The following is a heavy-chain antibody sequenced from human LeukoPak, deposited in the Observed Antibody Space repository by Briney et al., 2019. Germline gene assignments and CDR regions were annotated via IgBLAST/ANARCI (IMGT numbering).Heavy chain of an antibody. J-gene: IGHJ4*02. CDR2: IRSRVNSYAT. Sequence: GGSLKLSCAASGFTFSDSAMHWVRQASGKGLEWVGRIRSRVNSYATTYAASVKGRLTISRDDSKNTAYLEMNSLKTEDTAVYFCTRRGTASAPDDYWGQGALVTVSS. CDR3: TRRGTASAPDDY. CDR1: GFTFSDSA. D-gene: IGHD6-13*01. V-gene: IGHV3-73*01.